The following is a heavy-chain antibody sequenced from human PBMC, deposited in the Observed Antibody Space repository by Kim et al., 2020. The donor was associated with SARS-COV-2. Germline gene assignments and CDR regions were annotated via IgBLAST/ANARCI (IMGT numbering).Heavy chain of an antibody. V-gene: IGHV3-64D*06. Sequence: SVKGRFTISRDNSKNTLYLQMSSLRAEDTAVYYCVKNRGYGDYGVYAFDIWGQGTMVTVSS. D-gene: IGHD4-17*01. J-gene: IGHJ3*02. CDR3: VKNRGYGDYGVYAFDI.